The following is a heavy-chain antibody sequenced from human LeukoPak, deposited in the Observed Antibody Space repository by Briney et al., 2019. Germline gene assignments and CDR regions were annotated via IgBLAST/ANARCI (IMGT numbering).Heavy chain of an antibody. D-gene: IGHD2-15*01. CDR1: GFAFDTYA. J-gene: IGHJ4*02. Sequence: GGSLRLSCAASGFAFDTYAMTWVRQAPGKGLEWVSSISSGGTYIYYAESVRGRSTISRDDTKNFLYLQLSTLRVEDTAVYYCARDRPTGRSRGVVVQWGQGTLVTVSS. CDR2: ISSGGTYI. CDR3: ARDRPTGRSRGVVVQ. V-gene: IGHV3-21*01.